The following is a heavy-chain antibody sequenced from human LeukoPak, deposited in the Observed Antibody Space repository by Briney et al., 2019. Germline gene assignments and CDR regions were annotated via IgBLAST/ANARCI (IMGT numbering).Heavy chain of an antibody. D-gene: IGHD3-16*02. J-gene: IGHJ3*02. CDR2: INHSGST. V-gene: IGHV4-34*01. CDR1: GGSFSGYY. CDR3: ARVSLITFGGVIVSHDAFDI. Sequence: SETLSLTCAVYGGSFSGYYWSWIRQPPGKGLEWIGEINHSGSTNYNPSLKSRVTISVDTSKNQFSLKLSSVTAADTAVYYCARVSLITFGGVIVSHDAFDIWGQGTMVTVSS.